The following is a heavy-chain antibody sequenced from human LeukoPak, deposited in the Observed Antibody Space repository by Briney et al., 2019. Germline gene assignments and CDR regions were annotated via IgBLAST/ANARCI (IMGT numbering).Heavy chain of an antibody. CDR2: INHSGST. V-gene: IGHV4-34*01. CDR3: ARVAYSSSTNWFDP. D-gene: IGHD6-13*01. J-gene: IGHJ5*02. CDR1: GFTFSSYS. Sequence: NSGGSLRLSCAASGFTFSSYSMNWVRQPPGKGLEWIGEINHSGSTNYNPSLKSRVTISVDTSKNQFSLKLSSVTAADTAVYYCARVAYSSSTNWFDPWGQGTLVTVSS.